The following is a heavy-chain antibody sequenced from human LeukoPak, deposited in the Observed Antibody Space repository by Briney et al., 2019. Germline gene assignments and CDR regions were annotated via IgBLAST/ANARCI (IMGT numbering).Heavy chain of an antibody. CDR3: ARGSTGDWVLGYYYYYMDV. CDR2: IYYSGST. Sequence: SETLSLTCTVSGGSISSSSYYWSWIRQPPGKGLEWIGYIYYSGSTNYNPSLKSRVTISVDTSKNQFSLKLSSVTAADTAVYYCARGSTGDWVLGYYYYYMDVWGKGTTVTVSS. J-gene: IGHJ6*03. CDR1: GGSISSSSYY. D-gene: IGHD7-27*01. V-gene: IGHV4-61*01.